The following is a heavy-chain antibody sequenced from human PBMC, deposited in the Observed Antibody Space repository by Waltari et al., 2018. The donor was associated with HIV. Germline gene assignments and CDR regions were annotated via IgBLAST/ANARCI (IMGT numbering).Heavy chain of an antibody. J-gene: IGHJ6*02. V-gene: IGHV3-53*01. CDR3: ARMKRSYGSGQARYFYFGMDV. CDR1: GFIVGANS. Sequence: EVQLVESGGGLVQPGGSLRLSWSASGFIVGANSLSWVRMAPGKGLQWVSVLYNEGRTQYIDSVKGRLTIFRDNSKNALYLQMNSLRVDDTAVYYCARMKRSYGSGQARYFYFGMDVWGQGTTVIVSS. CDR2: LYNEGRT. D-gene: IGHD3-10*01.